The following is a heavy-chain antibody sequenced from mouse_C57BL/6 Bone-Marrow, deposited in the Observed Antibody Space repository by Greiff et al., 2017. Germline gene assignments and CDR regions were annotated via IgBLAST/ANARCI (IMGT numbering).Heavy chain of an antibody. Sequence: EVNVVESGGGLVQSGRSLRLSCATSGFTFSDFYMEWVRQAPGKGLEWIAASRNKANDYTTAYSASVKGRFIVSRDTSQSILYLQMNALRAEDTAIYYCARDALITTVVAHWYFDVWGTGTTVTVSS. J-gene: IGHJ1*03. CDR2: SRNKANDYTT. CDR1: GFTFSDFY. V-gene: IGHV7-1*01. CDR3: ARDALITTVVAHWYFDV. D-gene: IGHD1-1*01.